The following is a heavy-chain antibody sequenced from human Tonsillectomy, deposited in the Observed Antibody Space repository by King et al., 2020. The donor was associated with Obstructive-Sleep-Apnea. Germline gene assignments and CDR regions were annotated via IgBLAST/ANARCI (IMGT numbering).Heavy chain of an antibody. CDR3: ARDYYSSGPYYFDY. CDR1: GYTLSSYG. Sequence: VQLVESGAELKKPGASVKVSCKASGYTLSSYGISWVRQAPGQGLEWMGWISAYNGNTNYAQKLQGRVTRTTDTSTSTAYMELSSRRSDDTAVYYCARDYYSSGPYYFDYWGQGTLVTVSS. D-gene: IGHD6-19*01. CDR2: ISAYNGNT. V-gene: IGHV1-18*01. J-gene: IGHJ4*02.